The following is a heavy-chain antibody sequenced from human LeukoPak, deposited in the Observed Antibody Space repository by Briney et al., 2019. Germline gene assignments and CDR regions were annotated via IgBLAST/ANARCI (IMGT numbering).Heavy chain of an antibody. CDR1: GGSFSGYY. CDR2: INHSGST. Sequence: SETLSLTCAVYGGSFSGYYWSWIRQPPGKGLEWIGEINHSGSTNYNPSLKSRVTISVDTSKNQFSLKLSSVTAADTAVYYCASSIAAAGREVDYWGQGTLVTVSS. V-gene: IGHV4-34*01. CDR3: ASSIAAAGREVDY. D-gene: IGHD6-13*01. J-gene: IGHJ4*02.